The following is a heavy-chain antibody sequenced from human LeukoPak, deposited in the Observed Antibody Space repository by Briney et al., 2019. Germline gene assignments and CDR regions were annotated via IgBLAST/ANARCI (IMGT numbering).Heavy chain of an antibody. D-gene: IGHD5-18*01. CDR1: GYTFTGYY. CDR2: INPNSGGT. V-gene: IGHV1-2*02. Sequence: ASVKVSCKASGYTFTGYYMHWVRQAPGQGLEWMGWINPNSGGTNYAQKFRGRVTMTRDTSISTAYMELSRLRSDDTAVYYCARARRYSYGYLHWFDPWGQGTLVTVSS. J-gene: IGHJ5*02. CDR3: ARARRYSYGYLHWFDP.